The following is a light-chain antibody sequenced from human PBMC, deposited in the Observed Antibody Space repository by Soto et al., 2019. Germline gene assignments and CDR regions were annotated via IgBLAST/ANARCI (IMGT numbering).Light chain of an antibody. Sequence: DIQLTQSPSFLSASVGDRVTITCRASQGISSYLAWYQQKPGKAPKLLIYAASTLQSGVPSRFSGSGSGTEFTITISSLQPEDFACYYRQQLNSYPVFGGGTKVEIK. V-gene: IGKV1-9*01. CDR3: QQLNSYPV. J-gene: IGKJ4*01. CDR2: AAS. CDR1: QGISSY.